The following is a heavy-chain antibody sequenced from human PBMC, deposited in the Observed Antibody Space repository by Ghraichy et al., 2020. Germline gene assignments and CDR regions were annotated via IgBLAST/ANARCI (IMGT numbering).Heavy chain of an antibody. CDR2: ISGSGGST. CDR1: GFTFSSYA. Sequence: GGSLRLSCAASGFTFSSYAMSWVRQAPGKGLEWVSAISGSGGSTYYADSVKGRFTISRDNSKNTLYLQMNSLRAEDTAVYYCAKDSGLRYFDWLLESFDYWGQGTLVTVSS. CDR3: AKDSGLRYFDWLLESFDY. D-gene: IGHD3-9*01. V-gene: IGHV3-23*01. J-gene: IGHJ4*02.